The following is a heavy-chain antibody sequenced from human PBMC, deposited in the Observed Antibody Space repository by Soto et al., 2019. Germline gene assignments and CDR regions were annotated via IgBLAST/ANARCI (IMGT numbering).Heavy chain of an antibody. D-gene: IGHD6-13*01. CDR3: ASIAAAGEHYYYGMDV. CDR1: GGSISSGGYY. J-gene: IGHJ6*02. Sequence: SETLSLTCTVSGGSISSGGYYWSWIRQHPGKGLEWIGYIYYSGSTYYNPSLKSRVTISVDTSKNRFSLKLSSVTAADTAVYYCASIAAAGEHYYYGMDVRGQGTTVTVSS. CDR2: IYYSGST. V-gene: IGHV4-31*03.